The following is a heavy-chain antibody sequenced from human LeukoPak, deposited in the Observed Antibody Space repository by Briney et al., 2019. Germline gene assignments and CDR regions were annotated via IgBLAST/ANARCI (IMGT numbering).Heavy chain of an antibody. D-gene: IGHD2-2*01. CDR3: ARSSFGTYYYMDV. CDR2: TYSGGTT. V-gene: IGHV3-53*01. CDR1: GFTVSSNY. J-gene: IGHJ6*03. Sequence: GGSLRLSCAASGFTVSSNYMSWVRQAPGKGLEWVSVTYSGGTTYYADSVKGRFTISRDNSKNTLYLQMNSLRAEDTAVYYCARSSFGTYYYMDVWGKGTTVTVSS.